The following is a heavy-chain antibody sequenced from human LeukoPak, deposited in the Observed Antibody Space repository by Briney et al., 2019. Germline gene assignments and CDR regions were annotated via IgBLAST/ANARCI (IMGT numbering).Heavy chain of an antibody. CDR1: GLTLSNYC. CDR2: IKRDGVET. Sequence: PGGSLRLSCAAAGLTLSNYCMTWVRQGPGKGLEWVATIKRDGVETYYVDSARGRFTISRDNAENSVYLRMNNLRDEDTAVYYCTRGGRNTSYYWYYWGQGTLVTVSS. J-gene: IGHJ4*02. CDR3: TRGGRNTSYYWYY. V-gene: IGHV3-7*01. D-gene: IGHD1-26*01.